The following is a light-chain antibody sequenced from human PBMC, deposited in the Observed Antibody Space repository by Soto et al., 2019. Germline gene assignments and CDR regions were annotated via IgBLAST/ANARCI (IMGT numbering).Light chain of an antibody. CDR2: EVS. CDR1: QTVSSS. CDR3: QQQINWPLT. J-gene: IGKJ4*01. Sequence: EIVLTQSPATLSLSPGERATLSCRASQTVSSSLAWYQQKPGQAPRLLIYEVSNRATGIPTRFSGSGSGADLTLTISSLEPGDFVHYYCQQQINWPLTFGGGTKV. V-gene: IGKV3-11*01.